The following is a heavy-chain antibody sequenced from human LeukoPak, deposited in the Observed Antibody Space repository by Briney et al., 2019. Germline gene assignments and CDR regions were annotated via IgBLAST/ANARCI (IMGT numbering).Heavy chain of an antibody. CDR3: ARGGHGYGAPHPFDI. D-gene: IGHD3-22*01. CDR1: GGSFSGYY. J-gene: IGHJ3*02. Sequence: SSETLSLTCAVYGGSFSGYYWSWIRQPPGKGLEWIGEINHSGSTNYNPSLKSRVTISVDTSKNQFSLNLTSVTAADTAVYYCARGGHGYGAPHPFDIWGQGTMVSISS. CDR2: INHSGST. V-gene: IGHV4-34*01.